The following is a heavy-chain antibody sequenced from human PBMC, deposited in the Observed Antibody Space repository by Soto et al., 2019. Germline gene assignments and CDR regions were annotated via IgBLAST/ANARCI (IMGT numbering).Heavy chain of an antibody. Sequence: SETLSLTCTVSGGSISSGGYYWSWIRQQPGKGLEWIGYIYYSGSTYYNPSLKSRVTISVDTSKNQFSLKLSSVTAADTAVYYCARVCGGDCYNGMDVWGQGTTVTVSS. D-gene: IGHD2-21*01. V-gene: IGHV4-31*03. CDR2: IYYSGST. J-gene: IGHJ6*02. CDR3: ARVCGGDCYNGMDV. CDR1: GGSISSGGYY.